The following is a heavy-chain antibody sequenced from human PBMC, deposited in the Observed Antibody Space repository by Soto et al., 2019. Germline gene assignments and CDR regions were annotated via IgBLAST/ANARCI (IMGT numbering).Heavy chain of an antibody. V-gene: IGHV4-31*03. CDR2: FYYTGSI. D-gene: IGHD3-10*01. CDR1: GGSINTGGYF. J-gene: IGHJ4*02. CDR3: ARAKFNRGVMDQFDY. Sequence: QVQLQESGPRLVKPSQTLSLTCSVSGGSINTGGYFWSWIRQHPGKGLEWIGYFYYTGSIHYNPSLESRVTIAADTSKNQLSLSLSSVSDADTAVYYCARAKFNRGVMDQFDYWGQGALVTVSS.